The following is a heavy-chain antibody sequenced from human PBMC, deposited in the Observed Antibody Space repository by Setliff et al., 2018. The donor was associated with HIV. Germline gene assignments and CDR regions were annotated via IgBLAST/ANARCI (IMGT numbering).Heavy chain of an antibody. V-gene: IGHV3-48*01. CDR3: ARDYYGSGSRLLPWDPETLYFDY. Sequence: GESLKISCAASGFTFSRYNMNWVRQAPGKGLEWVSYISSSSSTIYYADSVKGRFTISRDNAKNSLYLQMNSLRAEDTAVYYCARDYYGSGSRLLPWDPETLYFDYWGQGTLVTVSS. D-gene: IGHD3-10*01. CDR1: GFTFSRYN. J-gene: IGHJ4*02. CDR2: ISSSSSTI.